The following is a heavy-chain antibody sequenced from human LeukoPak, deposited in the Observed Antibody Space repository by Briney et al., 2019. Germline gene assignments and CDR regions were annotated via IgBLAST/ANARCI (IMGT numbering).Heavy chain of an antibody. CDR2: VSAYADDT. CDR3: ARLPHHYDFWSGYSYYFDY. CDR1: GYTFISYG. D-gene: IGHD3-3*01. J-gene: IGHJ4*02. Sequence: ASVKVSCKASGYTFISYGISWVRQAPGQGLEWMGWVSAYADDTNYVQKFQGRVTMTTDTSTSTAYMELSSLRSEGTAVYYCARLPHHYDFWSGYSYYFDYWGQGTLVTVSS. V-gene: IGHV1-18*01.